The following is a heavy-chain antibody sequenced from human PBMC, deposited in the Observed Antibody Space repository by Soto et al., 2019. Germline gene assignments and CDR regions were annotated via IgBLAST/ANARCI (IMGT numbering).Heavy chain of an antibody. D-gene: IGHD5-18*01. J-gene: IGHJ4*02. CDR2: INSDGSSA. CDR3: ARPRGYSYGPFVY. Sequence: SLRLSCAASGFTFSSYWMHWVRQAPGKGLVWVSRINSDGSSASYADSVKGRFTISRDNAKNTLYLQMNSLRAEDTAVYYCARPRGYSYGPFVYWGQGTLVTVSS. V-gene: IGHV3-74*01. CDR1: GFTFSSYW.